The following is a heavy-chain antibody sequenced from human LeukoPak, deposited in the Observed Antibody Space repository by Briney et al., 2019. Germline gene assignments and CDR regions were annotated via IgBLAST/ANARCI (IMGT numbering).Heavy chain of an antibody. D-gene: IGHD5-18*01. Sequence: SVKVSCKSSGGTLSIYAISWVRQAPGQGLEWMGGIIPIFGTANYAQKFQGRVTITADESTSTAYMELSSLRSEDTAVYYCARGNVDTAMADAFDIWGQGTMVTVSS. CDR2: IIPIFGTA. CDR1: GGTLSIYA. CDR3: ARGNVDTAMADAFDI. J-gene: IGHJ3*02. V-gene: IGHV1-69*13.